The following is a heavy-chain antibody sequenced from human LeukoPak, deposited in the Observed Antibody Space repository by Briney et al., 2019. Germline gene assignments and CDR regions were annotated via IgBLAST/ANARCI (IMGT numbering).Heavy chain of an antibody. CDR1: GGSISSSPYY. Sequence: SETLSLTCTVSGGSISSSPYYWGWIRQPPGKGLEWIGSIYYSGTTHYNPSLESRVTISVDTSKNQLSLKLASVTAADTAIYYCAKGAGGFSYYNWFDPWGQGTLVTVS. J-gene: IGHJ5*02. V-gene: IGHV4-39*07. D-gene: IGHD5-18*01. CDR2: IYYSGTT. CDR3: AKGAGGFSYYNWFDP.